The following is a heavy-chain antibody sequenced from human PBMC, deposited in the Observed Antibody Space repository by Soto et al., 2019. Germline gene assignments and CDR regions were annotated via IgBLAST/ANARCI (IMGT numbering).Heavy chain of an antibody. V-gene: IGHV5-51*01. D-gene: IGHD2-15*01. CDR2: IYPGDSDT. CDR3: VRGGGGGLFDP. J-gene: IGHJ5*02. CDR1: GYSFTSYW. Sequence: GESLKISCKGSGYSFTSYWIGWVRQMPGKGLEWMGIIYPGDSDTRYSPSFQGQVTISRDNAKRSLYLQMMSLTAEDTAIYYCVRGGGGGLFDPWGQGTMVTVSS.